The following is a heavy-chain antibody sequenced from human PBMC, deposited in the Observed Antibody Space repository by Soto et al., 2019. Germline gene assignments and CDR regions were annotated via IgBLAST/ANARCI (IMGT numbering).Heavy chain of an antibody. D-gene: IGHD6-13*01. CDR2: ISYDGSNK. CDR1: GFTFSNYG. V-gene: IGHV3-30*18. J-gene: IGHJ1*01. CDR3: AKDRLGHIAAGGTGAYFHL. Sequence: QVQLVESGGGVVQPGRSLRLSCAASGFTFSNYGMHWVRQAPGKGLEWVAVISYDGSNKYYADSVKGRFTISRDNSKNTLFMQMNSLRPEDTAVYYCAKDRLGHIAAGGTGAYFHLWGQGTLVTVSS.